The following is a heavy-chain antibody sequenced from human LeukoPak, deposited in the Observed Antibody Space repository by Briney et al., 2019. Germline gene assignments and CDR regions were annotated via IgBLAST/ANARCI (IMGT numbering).Heavy chain of an antibody. V-gene: IGHV3-53*01. Sequence: PGGSLRLSCAASGFTVSSNYMSWVRQAPGKGLEWVSSIYSGGSTYYADSVKGRCTISRDNSKNTVYLQMNSLRAEDTAVYFCARVRLDRSERNLDAFENWGQGTMVTVSS. CDR1: GFTVSSNY. CDR2: IYSGGST. D-gene: IGHD1-14*01. J-gene: IGHJ3*02. CDR3: ARVRLDRSERNLDAFEN.